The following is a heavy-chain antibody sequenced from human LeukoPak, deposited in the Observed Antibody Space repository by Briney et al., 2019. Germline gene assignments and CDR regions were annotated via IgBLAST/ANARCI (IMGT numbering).Heavy chain of an antibody. Sequence: GGSLRLSCAASGFTFSNAWMSWVRQAPGKGLEWVGRIKSKTDGGTTDYAAPVKGRFTISRDDSKNTLYLQMNSLKTEDTAVYYCTTQYSSGWFTWFDPWGQGTLVTVSS. V-gene: IGHV3-15*01. CDR3: TTQYSSGWFTWFDP. CDR2: IKSKTDGGTT. CDR1: GFTFSNAW. D-gene: IGHD6-19*01. J-gene: IGHJ5*02.